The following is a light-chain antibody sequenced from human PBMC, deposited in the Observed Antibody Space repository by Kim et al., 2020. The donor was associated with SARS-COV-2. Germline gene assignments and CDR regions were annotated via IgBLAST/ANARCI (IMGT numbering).Light chain of an antibody. J-gene: IGLJ1*01. V-gene: IGLV1-47*01. CDR1: SSNIGSNY. CDR3: AAGSKNV. CDR2: RNN. Sequence: SGTPGQRVTISCSGSSSNIGSNYVYWYQQLPGTAPKLLIYRNNQRPSGVPDRFSGSKSGTSASLAISGLRSEDEADYYCAAGSKNVFGTGTKVTVL.